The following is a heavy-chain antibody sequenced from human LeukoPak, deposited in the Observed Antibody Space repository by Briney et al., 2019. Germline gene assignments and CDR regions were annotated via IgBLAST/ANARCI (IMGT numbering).Heavy chain of an antibody. Sequence: GGSLRLSCAASGFTFSSYAMSWVRQAPGKGLEWVSAISGSGGSTYYADSVEGRFTISRDNSKNTLYLQMNSLRAEDTAVYYCAEDQGHGNFQHWGQGTLVTVSS. CDR3: AEDQGHGNFQH. J-gene: IGHJ1*01. CDR1: GFTFSSYA. CDR2: ISGSGGST. V-gene: IGHV3-23*01.